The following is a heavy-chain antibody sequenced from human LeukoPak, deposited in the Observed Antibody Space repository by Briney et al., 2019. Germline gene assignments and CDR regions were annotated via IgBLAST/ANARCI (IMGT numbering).Heavy chain of an antibody. CDR3: ARVALGTRGLKYYYHSSGYHRGYNWFDP. D-gene: IGHD3-22*01. Sequence: SETLSLTCAVYGGSFSGYYWSWIRQPPGKGLEWIGEINHSGSTNYNPSLKSRVTISVDTSKNQFSLKLSSVTAADTAVYYCARVALGTRGLKYYYHSSGYHRGYNWFDPWGQGTLVTVPS. CDR1: GGSFSGYY. CDR2: INHSGST. V-gene: IGHV4-34*01. J-gene: IGHJ5*02.